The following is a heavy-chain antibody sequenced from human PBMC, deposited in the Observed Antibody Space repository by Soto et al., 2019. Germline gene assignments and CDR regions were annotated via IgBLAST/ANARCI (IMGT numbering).Heavy chain of an antibody. CDR1: GGSFSGYY. CDR3: ARVLTRSSTSFSDY. J-gene: IGHJ4*02. D-gene: IGHD2-2*01. CDR2: INHSGST. Sequence: QVQLQQWGAGLLKPSETLSLTCAVYGGSFSGYYWSWIRQPPGKGLEWIGEINHSGSTNYNPSLKSPVTISVDTSKNQFSLKLSSVTAADTAVYYCARVLTRSSTSFSDYWGQGTLVTVSS. V-gene: IGHV4-34*01.